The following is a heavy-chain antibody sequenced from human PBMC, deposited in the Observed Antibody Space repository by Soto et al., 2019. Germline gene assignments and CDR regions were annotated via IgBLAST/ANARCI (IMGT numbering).Heavy chain of an antibody. CDR3: ARDPPLPAAMVD. Sequence: QVQLQESGPGLVKPSGTLSLTCAVSGGSISSSNWWSWVRQPPGKGLEWIGEIYHSGSTNYNPSLQSRVTKSVDKSKNQFSLQLSSVTAADTALYYCARDPPLPAAMVDWGQGTLVTVSS. CDR2: IYHSGST. J-gene: IGHJ4*02. D-gene: IGHD2-2*01. CDR1: GGSISSSNW. V-gene: IGHV4-4*02.